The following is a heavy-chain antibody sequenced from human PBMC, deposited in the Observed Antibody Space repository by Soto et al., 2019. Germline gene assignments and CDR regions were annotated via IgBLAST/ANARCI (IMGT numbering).Heavy chain of an antibody. Sequence: QVPLVQSGAEVKKPGASVKVSCKASGYTFTSYDIIWVRQATGQGLEWMGWMNPNSGNTGYAQKFQGRVTMTRNTSISTAYMELSSLRSEDTAVYYCARGRYYGSGSLYYYYMDVWGKGTTVTVSS. V-gene: IGHV1-8*01. CDR2: MNPNSGNT. CDR3: ARGRYYGSGSLYYYYMDV. J-gene: IGHJ6*03. D-gene: IGHD3-10*01. CDR1: GYTFTSYD.